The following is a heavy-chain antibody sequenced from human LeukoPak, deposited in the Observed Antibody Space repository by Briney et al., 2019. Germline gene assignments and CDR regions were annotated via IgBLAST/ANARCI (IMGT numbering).Heavy chain of an antibody. V-gene: IGHV5-51*01. Sequence: GESLKISCKGSGYSFTSYWVGWVRQMPGKGLEWMGIIYPGDSDTRYSPSFQGQVTISADKSISTAYLQWSSLKASDTAMYYCARHRITGTSYYGMDVWGQGTTVTVSS. CDR3: ARHRITGTSYYGMDV. CDR1: GYSFTSYW. D-gene: IGHD1-20*01. CDR2: IYPGDSDT. J-gene: IGHJ6*02.